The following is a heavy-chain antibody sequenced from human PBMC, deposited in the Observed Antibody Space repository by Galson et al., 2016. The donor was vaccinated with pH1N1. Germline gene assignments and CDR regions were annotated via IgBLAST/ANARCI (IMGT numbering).Heavy chain of an antibody. CDR2: ISGSGSGT. D-gene: IGHD4-17*01. CDR1: GFTFGAFA. Sequence: SLRLSCAASGFTFGAFAMTWVRQAPGKGLEWVSIISGSGSGTYYADSVKGWFTVSRDNSKNTLFLQMNSLRAVDTALYYCAKGAAVTTRPRIDYWGQGILVTVSS. CDR3: AKGAAVTTRPRIDY. J-gene: IGHJ4*02. V-gene: IGHV3-23*01.